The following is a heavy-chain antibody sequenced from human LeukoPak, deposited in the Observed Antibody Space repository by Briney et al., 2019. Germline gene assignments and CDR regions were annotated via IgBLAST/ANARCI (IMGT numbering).Heavy chain of an antibody. CDR3: AKPSYGDLWYFDY. J-gene: IGHJ4*02. Sequence: GGSLRLSCAASGFTFSSYAMSWVRQAPGKGLEWVSAISGSGGSTYYADSVKGRFTISRDNSKNTLYLQMDSLRAEDTAVYYCAKPSYGDLWYFDYWGQGTLVTVSS. V-gene: IGHV3-23*01. CDR2: ISGSGGST. CDR1: GFTFSSYA. D-gene: IGHD4-17*01.